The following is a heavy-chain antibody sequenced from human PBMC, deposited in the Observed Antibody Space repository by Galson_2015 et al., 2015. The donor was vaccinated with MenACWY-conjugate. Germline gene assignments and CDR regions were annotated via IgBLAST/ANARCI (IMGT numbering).Heavy chain of an antibody. Sequence: QSGAEVKKPGESLKISCTGSGYSFSPYWIAWVRQLPGKGLEWMGLISPGDSNTRYSPAFHGQVTISADKSISTAYLQLHSLQASDTAMYYCARHPPGGRGMDVWGQGTTVTVSS. J-gene: IGHJ6*02. CDR1: GYSFSPYW. CDR2: ISPGDSNT. CDR3: ARHPPGGRGMDV. V-gene: IGHV5-51*01. D-gene: IGHD1-26*01.